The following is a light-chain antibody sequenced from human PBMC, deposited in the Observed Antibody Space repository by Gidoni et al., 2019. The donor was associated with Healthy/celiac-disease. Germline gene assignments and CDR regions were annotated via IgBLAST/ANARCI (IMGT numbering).Light chain of an antibody. Sequence: QSVLTQPPSASGTPGQRVTISCSGSSSNNGSNTVNWYQQLPGTAPKLLIYSNNQRPSGVPDRFSGPKSGTSASLAISGLQSEDEADYYCAAWDDSLNGYVFGTGTKVTVL. CDR2: SNN. J-gene: IGLJ1*01. CDR3: AAWDDSLNGYV. V-gene: IGLV1-44*01. CDR1: SSNNGSNT.